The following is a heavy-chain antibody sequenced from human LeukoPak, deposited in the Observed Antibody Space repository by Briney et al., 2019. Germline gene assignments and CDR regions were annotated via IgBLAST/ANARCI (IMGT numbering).Heavy chain of an antibody. CDR2: IYYSGST. V-gene: IGHV4-39*01. D-gene: IGHD3-10*01. J-gene: IGHJ5*02. Sequence: PGGSLRLSCAASGFTFSDYYMSWIRQAPGKGLEWIGTIYYSGSTYYNPSLKSRVTISVDTSKNQFSLKLSSVTAADTAVYYCARHFSFYGSGSYLSYGWFDPWGQGTLVTVSS. CDR1: GFTFSDYY. CDR3: ARHFSFYGSGSYLSYGWFDP.